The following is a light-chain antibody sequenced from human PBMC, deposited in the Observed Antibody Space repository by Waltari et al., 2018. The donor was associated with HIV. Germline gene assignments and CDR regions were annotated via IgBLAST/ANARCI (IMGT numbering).Light chain of an antibody. CDR1: HSISSS. Sequence: DIQLTQSPSSLSASVGDRVTITCRASHSISSSLNWYQQNPGKAPKLLIYAASTLQSGVPSRFSGSGSGTDFTLTISSLQPEDFATYYCQQSFSIPLTFGGGTKVEIK. J-gene: IGKJ4*01. CDR2: AAS. CDR3: QQSFSIPLT. V-gene: IGKV1-39*01.